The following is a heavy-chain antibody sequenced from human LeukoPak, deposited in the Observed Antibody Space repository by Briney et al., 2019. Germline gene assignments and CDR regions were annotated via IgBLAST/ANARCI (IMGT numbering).Heavy chain of an antibody. J-gene: IGHJ4*02. CDR1: GFTFSNYA. Sequence: PGGSLRLSCSAAGFTFSNYAMTWVRQAPGRGLEWVSSISGSGGSTYYADSVKGRFTISRDNSKNTLYLQMNSLRAEDTAVYYCAKDQGYYDSSGYYFSDYWGQGTLVTVSS. D-gene: IGHD3-22*01. CDR2: ISGSGGST. V-gene: IGHV3-23*01. CDR3: AKDQGYYDSSGYYFSDY.